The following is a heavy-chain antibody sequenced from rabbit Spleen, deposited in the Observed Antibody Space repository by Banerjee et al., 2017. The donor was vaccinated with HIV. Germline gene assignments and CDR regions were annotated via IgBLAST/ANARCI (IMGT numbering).Heavy chain of an antibody. V-gene: IGHV1S40*01. CDR2: IYTGSGST. D-gene: IGHD7-1*01. Sequence: QSLEESGGDLVKPGASLTLTCTASGFSFSSSYYMCWVRQAPGKGLEWIGCIYTGSGSTYYASWAKGRFTISKTSSTTVTLQMTSLTVADTATYFCARFHYIAAYSAYKLWGQGTLVTVS. CDR1: GFSFSSSYY. J-gene: IGHJ3*01. CDR3: ARFHYIAAYSAYKL.